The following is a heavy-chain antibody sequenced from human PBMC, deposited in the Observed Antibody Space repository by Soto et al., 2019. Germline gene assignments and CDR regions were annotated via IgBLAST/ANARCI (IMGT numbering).Heavy chain of an antibody. D-gene: IGHD5-18*01. V-gene: IGHV4-30-4*01. Sequence: SETLSLTCTVSGDSISSGDYYWSWIRQPPGKGLEWIGCIYYSGNTYYNPSLKSRVTISVDTSNNRFSLKLTSVTAADTAVFYCARHVGYSYGRIEYWGQGTLVTVSS. CDR2: IYYSGNT. J-gene: IGHJ4*02. CDR1: GDSISSGDYY. CDR3: ARHVGYSYGRIEY.